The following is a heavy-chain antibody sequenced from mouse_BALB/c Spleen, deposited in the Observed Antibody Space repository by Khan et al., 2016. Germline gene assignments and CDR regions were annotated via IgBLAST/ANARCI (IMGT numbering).Heavy chain of an antibody. CDR3: AREGLRLGFAY. CDR2: ISYDGSN. V-gene: IGHV3-6*02. CDR1: GYSITSGYY. J-gene: IGHJ3*01. D-gene: IGHD1-2*01. Sequence: EVQLQESGPGLVKPSQSLSLTCSVTGYSITSGYYWNWIRQFPGNKLEWMGYISYDGSNNYKPSLKNRISITRDTSKNQFFLKLNSVTTEDTATYYCAREGLRLGFAYCGQGTLVTVSA.